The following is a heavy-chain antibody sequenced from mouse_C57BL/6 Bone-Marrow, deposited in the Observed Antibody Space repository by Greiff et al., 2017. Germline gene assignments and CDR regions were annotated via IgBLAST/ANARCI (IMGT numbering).Heavy chain of an antibody. CDR3: ARERFITTVVARHFDV. D-gene: IGHD1-1*01. V-gene: IGHV1-20*01. CDR1: GYSFTGYF. CDR2: INPYNGDT. Sequence: EVQLQQSGPELVKPGDSVKISCKASGYSFTGYFMNWVMQSHGKSLEWIGRINPYNGDTFYNQKFKGKATLTVDKSSSTAHMELRSLTSEDSAVYYCARERFITTVVARHFDVWGTGTTVTVSS. J-gene: IGHJ1*03.